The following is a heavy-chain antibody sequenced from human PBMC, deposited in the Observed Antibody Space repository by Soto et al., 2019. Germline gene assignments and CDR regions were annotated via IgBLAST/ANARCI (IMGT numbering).Heavy chain of an antibody. V-gene: IGHV1-8*01. J-gene: IGHJ6*02. D-gene: IGHD3-3*01. CDR3: AGGRRDSVFWGGSLYGMAV. CDR1: GYTFTSYD. Sequence: QVQLVQSGAEVKKPGASVKVSCKASGYTFTSYDINWVRQATGQGLEWMGWMNPNSGNTGYAQKFQGRVTMTRNTPKTTAYMERSSLSLEDTAVYYWAGGRRDSVFWGGSLYGMAVWAQGPTVPAPS. CDR2: MNPNSGNT.